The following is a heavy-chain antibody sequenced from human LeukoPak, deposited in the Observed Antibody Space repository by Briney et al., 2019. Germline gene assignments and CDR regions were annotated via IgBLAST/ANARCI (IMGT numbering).Heavy chain of an antibody. V-gene: IGHV1-18*01. CDR1: GYTFTSYG. Sequence: GASVKVSCKAPGYTFTSYGISWVRQAPGQGLEWMGCISAYNGNTNYAQKLQGRVTMTTDTSTSTAYMELRSLRSDDTAVYYCARDLERITMVRGVGDYWGQGTLVTVSS. CDR3: ARDLERITMVRGVGDY. CDR2: ISAYNGNT. D-gene: IGHD3-10*01. J-gene: IGHJ4*02.